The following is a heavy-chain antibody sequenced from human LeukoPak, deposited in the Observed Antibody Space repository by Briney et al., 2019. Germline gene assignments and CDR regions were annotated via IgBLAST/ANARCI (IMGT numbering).Heavy chain of an antibody. V-gene: IGHV3-21*01. CDR1: GLTFSGYT. D-gene: IGHD6-19*01. CDR2: ISSTGIYI. CDR3: ARGSGWYFDY. Sequence: PGGSLRLSCVASGLTFSGYTMNWVRQAPGKGLEWVSSISSTGIYIYYTDSVKGRFTISRDNAKSSLYLQMNSLRAEDTAVYYCARGSGWYFDYWGQGALVAVSS. J-gene: IGHJ4*02.